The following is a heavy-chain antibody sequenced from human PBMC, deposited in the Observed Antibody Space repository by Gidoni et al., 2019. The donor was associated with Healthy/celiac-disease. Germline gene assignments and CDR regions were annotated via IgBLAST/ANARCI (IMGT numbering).Heavy chain of an antibody. V-gene: IGHV4-61*02. Sequence: QLQESGPVLVKPSQTLSLTCSVSGGSISSSDDFWSWVRQPAGKGLEWIGRVYIRKNTTNDSPYLKSRVTMSVDTSKNQFSLRLTAVTATDTAVYYCARQLRYFDCWGQGTLVTVSS. CDR1: GGSISSSDDF. CDR2: VYIRKNT. D-gene: IGHD3-10*01. J-gene: IGHJ4*02. CDR3: ARQLRYFDC.